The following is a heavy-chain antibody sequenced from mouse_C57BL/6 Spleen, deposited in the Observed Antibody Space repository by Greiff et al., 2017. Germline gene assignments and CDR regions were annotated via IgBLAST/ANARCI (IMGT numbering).Heavy chain of an antibody. CDR1: GYTFTSYW. D-gene: IGHD2-5*01. J-gene: IGHJ2*01. V-gene: IGHV1-72*01. CDR2: INPNSGGT. Sequence: KESCKASGYTFTSYWMHWVKQRPGRGLEWIGRINPNSGGTKYNEKFKSKATLTVDNPSITAYMQRSSLTSEDSAVYYCAKVYYSNYSYFDDWGQGTTLTVSS. CDR3: AKVYYSNYSYFDD.